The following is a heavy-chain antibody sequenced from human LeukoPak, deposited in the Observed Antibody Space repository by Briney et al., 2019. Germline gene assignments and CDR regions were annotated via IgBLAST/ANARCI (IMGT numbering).Heavy chain of an antibody. V-gene: IGHV4-4*07. Sequence: SDTLSLTCTVSGGSISSYYWSWIRQPAGKGLEWIGRIYSTGSTDYNPSLASRLTMSLDASRNQFSLKLSSVTAADTAVYYCARGNYDAHGAFDIWGQGTMVTVSS. CDR1: GGSISSYY. CDR2: IYSTGST. CDR3: ARGNYDAHGAFDI. J-gene: IGHJ3*02. D-gene: IGHD3-3*01.